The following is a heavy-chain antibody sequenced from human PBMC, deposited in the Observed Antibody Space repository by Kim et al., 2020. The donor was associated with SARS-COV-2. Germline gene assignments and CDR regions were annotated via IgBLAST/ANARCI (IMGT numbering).Heavy chain of an antibody. D-gene: IGHD2-15*01. V-gene: IGHV1-3*01. CDR1: GYTFTSYA. J-gene: IGHJ6*02. CDR3: ASEQHCSGGSCYYYGMDL. CDR2: INAGNGNT. Sequence: ASVKFSCKASGYTFTSYAMHWVRQAPGQRLEWMGWINAGNGNTKYSQKSQGRVTITRDTSASTADMELSSLRSEDTAVYYCASEQHCSGGSCYYYGMDLWGQGTTVTVSS.